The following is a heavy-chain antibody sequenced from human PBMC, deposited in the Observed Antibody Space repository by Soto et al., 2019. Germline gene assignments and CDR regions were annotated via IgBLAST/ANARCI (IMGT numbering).Heavy chain of an antibody. CDR3: TTDPRYGDYVFVY. J-gene: IGHJ4*02. D-gene: IGHD4-17*01. Sequence: GGSLRLSCAASGFTFSSYSMNWVRQAPGKGLEWVGRIKSKTDGGTTDYAAPVKGRFTISRDDSKNTLYLQMNSLKTEDTAVYYCTTDPRYGDYVFVYWGQGTLVTVSS. V-gene: IGHV3-15*07. CDR2: IKSKTDGGTT. CDR1: GFTFSSYS.